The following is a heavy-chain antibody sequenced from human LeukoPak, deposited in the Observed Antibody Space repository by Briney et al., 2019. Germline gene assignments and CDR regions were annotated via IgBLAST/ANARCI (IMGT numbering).Heavy chain of an antibody. CDR1: GESFSGYY. J-gene: IGHJ4*02. CDR2: INHSGST. CDR3: ARGPPFDY. Sequence: SETLSLTCAVYGESFSGYYWSWIRQPPGKGLEWIGEINHSGSTNYNPSLKGRVTISVDTSKNQFSLKLSSVTAADTAVYYCARGPPFDYWGQGTLVTVSS. V-gene: IGHV4-34*01.